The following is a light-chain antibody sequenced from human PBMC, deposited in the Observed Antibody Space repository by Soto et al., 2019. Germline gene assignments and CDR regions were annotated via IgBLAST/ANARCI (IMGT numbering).Light chain of an antibody. J-gene: IGLJ2*01. CDR2: DAN. CDR1: SSDVGDYNY. Sequence: QSVLTQPASVSGSPGQSITISCTGTSSDVGDYNYVSWYQQHPGKASKLMIYDANNRPSGVSNRFTGSKSGNTASLTISGLQAEDEADYYCSSYTSSSTPRVVFGGGTQLTVL. CDR3: SSYTSSSTPRVV. V-gene: IGLV2-14*01.